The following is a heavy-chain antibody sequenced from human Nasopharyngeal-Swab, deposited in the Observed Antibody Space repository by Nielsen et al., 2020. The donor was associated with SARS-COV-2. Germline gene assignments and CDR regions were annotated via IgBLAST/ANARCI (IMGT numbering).Heavy chain of an antibody. CDR2: ITSGGRTQ. Sequence: GESLKISCAASGFTFSNHGMHWVRQAPGKGLEWVGIITSGGRTQVYADSVEGRFTISRDDPENTLYLQMNSLRPEDTAVYYCAKESSTYYYDNWGQGTLVTVSS. D-gene: IGHD2-2*01. J-gene: IGHJ4*02. CDR3: AKESSTYYYDN. V-gene: IGHV3-30*18. CDR1: GFTFSNHG.